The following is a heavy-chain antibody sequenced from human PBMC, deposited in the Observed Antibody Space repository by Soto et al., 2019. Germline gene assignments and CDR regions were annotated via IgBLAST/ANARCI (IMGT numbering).Heavy chain of an antibody. CDR3: ARGKHHYYDSSGYSWFDP. Sequence: SETLSLTCTVSGGSISSGGYYWSWIRQHPGKGLEWIGYIYYSGSTNYNPSLKSRVTISVDTSKNQFSLKLSSVTAADTAVYYCARGKHHYYDSSGYSWFDPWGQGTQVTVSS. CDR1: GGSISSGGYY. V-gene: IGHV4-31*03. D-gene: IGHD3-22*01. J-gene: IGHJ5*02. CDR2: IYYSGST.